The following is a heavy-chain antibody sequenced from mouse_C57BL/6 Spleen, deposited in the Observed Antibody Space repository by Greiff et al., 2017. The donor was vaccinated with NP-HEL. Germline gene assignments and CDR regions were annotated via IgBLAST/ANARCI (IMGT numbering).Heavy chain of an antibody. J-gene: IGHJ1*03. CDR3: ARSTDWYFDV. CDR1: GYTFTSYW. Sequence: QVQLQQSGAELVKPGASVKLSCKASGYTFTSYWMHWVKQRPGQGLEWIGMIHPNSGSTNYNEKFKSKATLTVDKSSSTAYMQLSSLTSEDSAVYYCARSTDWYFDVWGTGTTVTVSS. CDR2: IHPNSGST. V-gene: IGHV1-64*01. D-gene: IGHD1-1*01.